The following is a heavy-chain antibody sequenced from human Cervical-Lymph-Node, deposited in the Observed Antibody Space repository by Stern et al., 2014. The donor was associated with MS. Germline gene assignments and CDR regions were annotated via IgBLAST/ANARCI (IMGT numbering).Heavy chain of an antibody. V-gene: IGHV1-2*06. D-gene: IGHD3-3*01. CDR1: GYTFTGYY. CDR3: ARYPSSSHPCLWGGWWFDP. CDR2: INPNSGGT. J-gene: IGHJ5*02. Sequence: DQLVQSGAEVKKPGASVKVSCKASGYTFTGYYMHWVRQAPGQGLEWMGRINPNSGGTNYAQKFQGRVTMTTDTSHGPAYMEMSRLRSDDTAVYYCARYPSSSHPCLWGGWWFDPWGQGTLVTVSS.